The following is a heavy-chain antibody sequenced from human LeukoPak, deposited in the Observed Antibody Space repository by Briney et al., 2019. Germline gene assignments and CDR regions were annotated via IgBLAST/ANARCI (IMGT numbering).Heavy chain of an antibody. V-gene: IGHV4-59*12. CDR3: ASDFGY. CDR1: GGSISSYY. J-gene: IGHJ4*02. CDR2: ISYSGST. D-gene: IGHD3-10*01. Sequence: SETLSLTCTVSGGSISSYYWSWIRQPPGKGLEWIGNISYSGSTYYNPSLKSRVTMSVDTSKNQFSLKLTSVTAADTAVYYCASDFGYWGQGTLVTVSS.